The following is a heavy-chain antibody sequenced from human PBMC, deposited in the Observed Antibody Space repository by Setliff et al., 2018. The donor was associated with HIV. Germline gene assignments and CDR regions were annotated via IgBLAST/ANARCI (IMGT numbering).Heavy chain of an antibody. CDR1: GGSISSDTFY. J-gene: IGHJ4*02. D-gene: IGHD4-17*01. CDR3: ARDRYGDYAYFDY. V-gene: IGHV4-61*09. CDR2: VYARGNT. Sequence: SETLSLTCTVSGGSISSDTFYWSWIRQPAGKGLEWIGHVYARGNTNYNPSLKSRVTISVDTSKSQFSLKLSSVTAADTAMYYCARDRYGDYAYFDYWGQGTLVTVSS.